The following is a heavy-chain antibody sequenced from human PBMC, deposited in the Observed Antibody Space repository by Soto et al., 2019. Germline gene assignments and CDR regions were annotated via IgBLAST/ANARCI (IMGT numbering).Heavy chain of an antibody. CDR1: GGTFSSYV. J-gene: IGHJ6*02. Sequence: SVKVSCKASGGTFSSYVISWVRQAPGQGLEWMGGIIPIFGTANYAQKFQGRVTITADESTSTAYMELSSLRSEDTAVYYCARDDDFWSGYYPKQNYGMDVWGQGTTVTVSS. V-gene: IGHV1-69*13. D-gene: IGHD3-3*01. CDR2: IIPIFGTA. CDR3: ARDDDFWSGYYPKQNYGMDV.